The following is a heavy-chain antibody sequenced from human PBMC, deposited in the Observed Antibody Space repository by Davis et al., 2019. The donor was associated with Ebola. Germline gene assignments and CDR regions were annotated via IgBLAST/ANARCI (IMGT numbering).Heavy chain of an antibody. CDR2: INTAGDGT. V-gene: IGHV3-74*01. Sequence: GESLKISCAASGFSFSSYWMHWVRQAPGKGLVWVSRINTAGDGTTYADSVRGRFTISRDNAKNTLYLQMNSLRAEDTAVFYCARSIFGSGGDIDYWGQGTLVTVSS. CDR1: GFSFSSYW. CDR3: ARSIFGSGGDIDY. J-gene: IGHJ4*02. D-gene: IGHD3-10*01.